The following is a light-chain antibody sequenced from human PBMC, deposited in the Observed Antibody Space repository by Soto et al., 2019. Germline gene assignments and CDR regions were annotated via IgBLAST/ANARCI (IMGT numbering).Light chain of an antibody. V-gene: IGLV2-14*03. Sequence: QSVLNQAASVSRSPGQAITISCTGTSNVVGAYDYVSWYQQHPDKAPKLMIYEVSNRPSGVSNRFSGSKSVNTATLTISGLQADDEADYYCSSYTSSSTRVFGTGTKVTVL. J-gene: IGLJ1*01. CDR1: SNVVGAYDY. CDR2: EVS. CDR3: SSYTSSSTRV.